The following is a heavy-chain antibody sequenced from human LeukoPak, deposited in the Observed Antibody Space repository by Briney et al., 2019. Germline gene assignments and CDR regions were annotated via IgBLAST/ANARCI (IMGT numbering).Heavy chain of an antibody. V-gene: IGHV3-74*01. CDR1: GFTFSNYW. Sequence: GGSLRLSCAASGFTFSNYWMHWVRQVPGTGLVWVSHINSDGTSIRYADSVKGRFAISRDNAKNTLYLQMNSLRVEDAAVYYCTRGVAVSGTDYWGQGTLVTVSS. CDR3: TRGVAVSGTDY. D-gene: IGHD6-19*01. CDR2: INSDGTSI. J-gene: IGHJ4*02.